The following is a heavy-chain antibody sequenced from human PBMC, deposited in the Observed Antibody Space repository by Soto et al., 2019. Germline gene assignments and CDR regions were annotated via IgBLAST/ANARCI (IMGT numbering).Heavy chain of an antibody. V-gene: IGHV4-39*07. J-gene: IGHJ5*02. CDR3: ATLKTYPIFGPYNWFDP. CDR1: GGSISSSICY. Sequence: PSETLSLTCPVSGGSISSSICYWGWIRQPPGKGLEWIGSIYHSGSTYYNPSLKSRVTISVDTSKNQFSLKLSSMTAADTAVYYCATLKTYPIFGPYNWFDPWGQGTLVTVSS. D-gene: IGHD3-3*01. CDR2: IYHSGST.